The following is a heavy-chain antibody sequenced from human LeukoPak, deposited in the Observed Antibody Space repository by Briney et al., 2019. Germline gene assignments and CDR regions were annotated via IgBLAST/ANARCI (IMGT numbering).Heavy chain of an antibody. J-gene: IGHJ6*04. V-gene: IGHV3-64D*06. CDR3: VKAQNGIRDFDFRTEYYGMDV. CDR2: ISSNGGST. Sequence: GGSLRLSCSASGCTFSSYAMHWVRQAPGKGLEYVSAISSNGGSTYYADSVKGRFTISRDNSKNTLYLQMSSLRAEDTAVYFFVKAQNGIRDFDFRTEYYGMDVWGKGTTVTVSS. D-gene: IGHD3-9*01. CDR1: GCTFSSYA.